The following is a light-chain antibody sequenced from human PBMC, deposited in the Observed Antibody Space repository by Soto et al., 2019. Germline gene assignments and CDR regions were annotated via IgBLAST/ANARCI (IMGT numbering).Light chain of an antibody. V-gene: IGKV1-5*01. CDR1: QSINTW. Sequence: DIQMTQSPSTVSASVGDRVTITGRASQSINTWLAWYQQKPGKAPRVLIYDASSLQSGVPSRFSGSGSGTEFTLTISSLEPDDFATYYCQQYDGHFGQGTKLEIK. J-gene: IGKJ2*01. CDR3: QQYDGH. CDR2: DAS.